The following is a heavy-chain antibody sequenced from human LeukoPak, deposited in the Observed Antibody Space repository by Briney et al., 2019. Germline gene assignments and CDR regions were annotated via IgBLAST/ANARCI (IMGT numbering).Heavy chain of an antibody. CDR3: ARRYCSGGSCYSVYYYYYMDV. CDR1: GGTFSSYA. Sequence: GASVPVSCKASGGTFSSYAISWVRQAPGQGLEGMGGIIPNFGKAKYAQKLQGRVRITADEPTSTAYMELSSLRSEDTAVYYCARRYCSGGSCYSVYYYYYMDVWGKGTTVTVSS. J-gene: IGHJ6*03. CDR2: IIPNFGKA. D-gene: IGHD2-15*01. V-gene: IGHV1-69*13.